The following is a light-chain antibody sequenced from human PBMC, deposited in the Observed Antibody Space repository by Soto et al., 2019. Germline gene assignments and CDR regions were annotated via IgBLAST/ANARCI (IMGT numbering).Light chain of an antibody. CDR3: QQYGSSGT. V-gene: IGKV3-20*01. CDR1: QSVSNNY. CDR2: GAS. J-gene: IGKJ4*02. Sequence: ETQLAHYPGTYSLSPGARATLSDRASQSVSNNYLAWYQQKPGQPPRLLIYGASNSATGTPDRFSGSGSGSDFTLTTSRLEPEDFAVYYCQQYGSSGTVGEGTQVDIK.